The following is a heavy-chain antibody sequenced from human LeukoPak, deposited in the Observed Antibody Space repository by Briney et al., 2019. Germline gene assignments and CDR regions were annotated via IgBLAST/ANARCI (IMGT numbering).Heavy chain of an antibody. CDR1: RFTFSNYA. CDR2: ITDNGRKT. V-gene: IGHV3-23*01. Sequence: GGSLRLSCAASRFTFSNYAMNWVRQASGKGLEWVSGITDNGRKTYYADSVKGRFSISRDNSKNTLYLQMSDLRAEDTAVYYCAKITVATTPNYWGQGTLVTVSS. D-gene: IGHD3-10*01. J-gene: IGHJ4*02. CDR3: AKITVATTPNY.